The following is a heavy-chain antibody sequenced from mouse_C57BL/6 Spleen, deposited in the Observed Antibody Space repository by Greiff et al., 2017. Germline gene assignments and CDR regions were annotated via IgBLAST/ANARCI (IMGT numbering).Heavy chain of an antibody. V-gene: IGHV1-52*01. Sequence: QVQLQQPGADLVRPGSSVKLSCKASGYTFTSYWMHWVKQRPIQGLEWIGNIDTSDSETHYTQKFKDKATLTVDKSSSTAYMQLSSLTSEDCAVYYCARGYCSRLYYAMDYWGQGTSVTVSS. CDR2: IDTSDSET. J-gene: IGHJ4*01. D-gene: IGHD1-1*01. CDR1: GYTFTSYW. CDR3: ARGYCSRLYYAMDY.